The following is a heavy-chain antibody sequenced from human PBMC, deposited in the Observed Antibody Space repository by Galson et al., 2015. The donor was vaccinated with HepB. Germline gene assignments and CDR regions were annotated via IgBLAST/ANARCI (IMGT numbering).Heavy chain of an antibody. D-gene: IGHD1-1*01. J-gene: IGHJ5*02. CDR1: GFSLNTSGVG. CDR3: AHRLVMMEKWFDP. CDR2: IYWDDDE. V-gene: IGHV2-5*02. Sequence: PALVKPTQTLTLTCTFSGFSLNTSGVGVGWVRQPPGKALEWLAFIYWDDDERYNPSLKTRLTITKDTSKNQVVLTMTNMDLVDTGTYYCAHRLVMMEKWFDPWGQGTLVTVSS.